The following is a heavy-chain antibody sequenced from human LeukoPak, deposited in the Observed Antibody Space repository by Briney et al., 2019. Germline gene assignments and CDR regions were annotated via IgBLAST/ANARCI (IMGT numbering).Heavy chain of an antibody. J-gene: IGHJ6*02. V-gene: IGHV4-34*01. Sequence: SETLSLTCAVYGGSFSGYYWIWIRQPPGKGLEWIGEINRSGSTNYNPNLKSRVTISVDTSKNQFSLKVSSVTAADTAVYYCGRHIDSSSYSYGMDVWGQGTTVTVSS. CDR3: GRHIDSSSYSYGMDV. CDR2: INRSGST. CDR1: GGSFSGYY. D-gene: IGHD6-6*01.